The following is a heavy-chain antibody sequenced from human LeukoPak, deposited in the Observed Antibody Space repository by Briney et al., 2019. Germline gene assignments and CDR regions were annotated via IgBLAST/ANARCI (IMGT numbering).Heavy chain of an antibody. D-gene: IGHD1-26*01. J-gene: IGHJ4*02. CDR2: MNPNSGGT. V-gene: IGHV1-2*02. Sequence: ASVKVSCKASGYTFTGYYMHWVRQAPGQGLEWMGWMNPNSGGTNYAQKFQGRVTMTRDTSISTAYKELSRLRSDDTAVYYCATVVGARGGDYFDYWGQGTLVTVSS. CDR3: ATVVGARGGDYFDY. CDR1: GYTFTGYY.